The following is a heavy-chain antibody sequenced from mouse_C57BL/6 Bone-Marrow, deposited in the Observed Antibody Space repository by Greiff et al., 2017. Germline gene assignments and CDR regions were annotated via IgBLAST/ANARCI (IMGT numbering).Heavy chain of an antibody. Sequence: EVHLVESGGDLVKPGGSLKLSCAASGFTFSSYGMSWVRQTPDKRLEWVATISSGGSYTYYPDSVKGRFTISRDNAKNTLYLQMSSLKSDDTAMYYCARHPLLPYYFDYWGQGTTLTVSS. D-gene: IGHD1-1*01. J-gene: IGHJ2*01. V-gene: IGHV5-6*01. CDR3: ARHPLLPYYFDY. CDR2: ISSGGSYT. CDR1: GFTFSSYG.